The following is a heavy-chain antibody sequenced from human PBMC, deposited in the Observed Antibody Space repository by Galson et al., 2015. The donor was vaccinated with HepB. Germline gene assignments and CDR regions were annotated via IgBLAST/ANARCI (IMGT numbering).Heavy chain of an antibody. CDR1: GFTFSSYW. Sequence: SLRLSCAASGFTFSSYWMSWVRQTPGKGLEWVADINQGGSGKYYVDSVKGRFTISRDNAKKSLYLQMNSLRAEDTAVYYCVRDPEYSSGWYNWFDPWGQGTLVTVSS. CDR2: INQGGSGK. CDR3: VRDPEYSSGWYNWFDP. V-gene: IGHV3-7*03. J-gene: IGHJ5*02. D-gene: IGHD6-19*01.